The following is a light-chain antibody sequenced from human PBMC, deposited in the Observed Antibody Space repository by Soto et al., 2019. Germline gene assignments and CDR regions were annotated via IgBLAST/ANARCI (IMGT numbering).Light chain of an antibody. CDR1: TGDIGNYNF. V-gene: IGLV2-8*01. Sequence: QSALTQPPSASGSPGQSVAISCTGTTGDIGNYNFVSWYQQHPGKAPKLLIFEVNKRPSGAPDRFSGSNSGNTASLTVSGLHAEDEADYYWSSHGGNSPYVFGTGTKLTVL. J-gene: IGLJ1*01. CDR2: EVN. CDR3: SSHGGNSPYV.